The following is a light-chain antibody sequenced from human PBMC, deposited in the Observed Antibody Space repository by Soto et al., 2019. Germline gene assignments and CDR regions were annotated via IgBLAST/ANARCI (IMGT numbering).Light chain of an antibody. CDR3: SSYTSSSLLYV. V-gene: IGLV2-14*01. J-gene: IGLJ1*01. Sequence: QSVLTQPASVSGSPGQSITISCTGTSSDVGGYNYVSWYQQHPGKAPKLMIYDVSNRPSGVSNRFSGSKSGNTASLTISGLQAEDEAEYYCSSYTSSSLLYVFGTGTKLTVL. CDR2: DVS. CDR1: SSDVGGYNY.